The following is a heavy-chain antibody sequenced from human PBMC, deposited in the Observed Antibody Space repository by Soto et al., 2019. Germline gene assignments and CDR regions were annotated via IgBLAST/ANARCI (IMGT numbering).Heavy chain of an antibody. V-gene: IGHV3-74*01. CDR1: GFTFITYW. CDR3: ASIMGGPGLFDS. D-gene: IGHD3-16*01. J-gene: IGHJ4*02. Sequence: LRLSCAASGFTFITYWMHWVRQAPGKGLVWVSRINSDGSDTSYADSVKGRFTISRDNAKNTLYLQMHSLRADDTAVYYCASIMGGPGLFDSWGQGTLVTVSS. CDR2: INSDGSDT.